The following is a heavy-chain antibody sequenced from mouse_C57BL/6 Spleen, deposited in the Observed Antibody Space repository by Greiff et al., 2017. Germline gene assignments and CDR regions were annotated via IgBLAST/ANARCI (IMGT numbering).Heavy chain of an antibody. CDR2: IHPNSGST. CDR3: ARDLYDYDWYFDV. D-gene: IGHD2-4*01. CDR1: GYTFTSYW. Sequence: QVHVKQPGAELVKPGASVKLSCKASGYTFTSYWMHWVKQRPGQGLEWIGMIHPNSGSTNYNEKFKSKATLTVDKSSSTAYMQLSSLTSEDSAVYYCARDLYDYDWYFDVWGTGTTVTVSS. J-gene: IGHJ1*03. V-gene: IGHV1-64*01.